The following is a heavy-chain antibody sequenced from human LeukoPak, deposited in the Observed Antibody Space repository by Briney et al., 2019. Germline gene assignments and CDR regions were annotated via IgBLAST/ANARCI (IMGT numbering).Heavy chain of an antibody. CDR1: GFTFSTYC. J-gene: IGHJ4*02. V-gene: IGHV3-74*01. Sequence: GGSLRLSCAASGFTFSTYCMHWVRQAPGKGPMWVSRICPDGTVTNYADSVKARFIISRDNAGNTVYLQMNSLRVEDTAVYYCVRDFRSADYWGQGTLVTVSS. CDR2: ICPDGTVT. CDR3: VRDFRSADY.